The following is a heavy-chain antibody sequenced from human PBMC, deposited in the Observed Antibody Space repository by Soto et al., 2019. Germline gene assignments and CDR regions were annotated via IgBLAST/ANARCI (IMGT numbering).Heavy chain of an antibody. V-gene: IGHV3-48*03. Sequence: GGSLRLSCAASGFTFSSYEMNWVRQAPGKGLEWVSYISSSGSTIYYADSVKGRFTISRDNAKNSLYLQMNSLRAEDTAVYYCARGLRLLTFDYWGQGTLATVSS. CDR2: ISSSGSTI. D-gene: IGHD4-17*01. CDR3: ARGLRLLTFDY. CDR1: GFTFSSYE. J-gene: IGHJ4*02.